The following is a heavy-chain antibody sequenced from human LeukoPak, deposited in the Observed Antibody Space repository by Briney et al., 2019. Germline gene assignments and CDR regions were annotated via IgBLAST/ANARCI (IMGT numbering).Heavy chain of an antibody. J-gene: IGHJ6*03. V-gene: IGHV1-18*04. CDR3: ARGSDYYYYMDV. CDR2: ISAYNGNT. Sequence: VASVKVSCKASGYTFTSYYMHWVRQAPGQGLEWMGWISAYNGNTNYAQKLQGRVTMTTGTSTSTAYMELRSLRSDDTAVYYCARGSDYYYYMDVWGKGTTVTVSS. CDR1: GYTFTSYY.